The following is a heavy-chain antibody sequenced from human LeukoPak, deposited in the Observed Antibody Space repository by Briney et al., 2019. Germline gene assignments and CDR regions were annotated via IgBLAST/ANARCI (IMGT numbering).Heavy chain of an antibody. Sequence: SETLSLTCTVSNXSISSYYWSWIRQPPGKGLEWIGEINHSGSTNYNPSLKSRVTISVDTSKNQFSLKLSSVTAADTAVYYCAIGYDMDVWGQGTTVTVSS. CDR2: INHSGST. CDR1: NXSISSYY. V-gene: IGHV4-34*01. J-gene: IGHJ6*02. CDR3: AIGYDMDV.